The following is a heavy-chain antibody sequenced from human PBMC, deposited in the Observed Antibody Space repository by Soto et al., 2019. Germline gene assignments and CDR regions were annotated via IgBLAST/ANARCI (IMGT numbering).Heavy chain of an antibody. CDR3: ANKIAAYCGGNCSSVLFDP. J-gene: IGHJ5*02. CDR1: GGTFSSYA. CDR2: IIPIFGTA. D-gene: IGHD2-21*02. V-gene: IGHV1-69*01. Sequence: QVQLVQSGAAVKKPGSSVKVSCTASGGTFSSYAISLLRQSPGQGLEWLGGIIPIFGTASSAQKFPGRVTITAYESTSTPDVERTRLVSQHTSVYSFANKIAAYCGGNCSSVLFDPLCQGPVVRVSS.